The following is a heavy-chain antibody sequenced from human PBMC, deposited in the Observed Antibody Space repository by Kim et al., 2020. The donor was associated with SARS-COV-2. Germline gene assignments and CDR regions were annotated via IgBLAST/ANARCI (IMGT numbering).Heavy chain of an antibody. J-gene: IGHJ6*02. CDR1: GFTFSSYS. CDR3: ARDRPLPATVTVYYYGMDV. D-gene: IGHD4-17*01. CDR2: ISSSSSYI. V-gene: IGHV3-21*01. Sequence: GGSLRLSCAASGFTFSSYSMNWVRQAPGKGLEWVSSISSSSSYIYYADSVKGRFTISRDNAKNSLYLQMNSLRAEDTAVYYCARDRPLPATVTVYYYGMDVWGQGTTVTVSS.